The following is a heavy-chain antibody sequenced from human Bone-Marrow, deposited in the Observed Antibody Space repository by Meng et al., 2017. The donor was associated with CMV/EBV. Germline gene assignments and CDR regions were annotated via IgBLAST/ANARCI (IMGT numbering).Heavy chain of an antibody. CDR1: GFTFSSYA. D-gene: IGHD5/OR15-5a*01. V-gene: IGHV3-48*03. CDR3: SKKAVSPPSLDNWFDP. J-gene: IGHJ5*02. Sequence: GESLKISCAASGFTFSSYAMNWVRQAPGKGLEWISTISRSGSNTYYADSVKGRFTISRDNAKNSLYLQMNSLRADDTALYYCSKKAVSPPSLDNWFDPWGQGTLVTVSS. CDR2: ISRSGSNT.